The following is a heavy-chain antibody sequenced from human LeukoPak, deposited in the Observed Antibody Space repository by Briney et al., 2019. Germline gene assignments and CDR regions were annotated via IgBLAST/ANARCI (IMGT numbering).Heavy chain of an antibody. V-gene: IGHV1-2*02. CDR3: ARDLFVQQQLSFDP. J-gene: IGHJ5*02. CDR1: GYTFTGYY. D-gene: IGHD6-13*01. Sequence: ASVKVSCRASGYTFTGYYIQWVRQAPGQGLECMGWINPNSGGTNYAQKFRGRVTMTRDTSISTVYMELSRLTFDDTAIYYCARDLFVQQQLSFDPWGQGTQVTVSS. CDR2: INPNSGGT.